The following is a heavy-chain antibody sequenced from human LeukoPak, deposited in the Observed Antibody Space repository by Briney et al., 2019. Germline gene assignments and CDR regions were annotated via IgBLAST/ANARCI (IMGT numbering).Heavy chain of an antibody. Sequence: SETLSLTCAVSGGSISSGGYSWSWIRQPPGKGLERIGYIYHSGSTYYNPSLKSRVTISVDRSKNQFSLKLSSVTAADTAVYYCARGSMVRGVRASYYFDYWGQGTLVTVSS. CDR2: IYHSGST. CDR1: GGSISSGGYS. V-gene: IGHV4-30-2*01. D-gene: IGHD3-10*01. J-gene: IGHJ4*02. CDR3: ARGSMVRGVRASYYFDY.